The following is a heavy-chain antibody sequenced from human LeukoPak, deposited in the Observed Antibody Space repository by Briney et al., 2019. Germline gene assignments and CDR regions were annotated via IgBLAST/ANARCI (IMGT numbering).Heavy chain of an antibody. J-gene: IGHJ3*02. D-gene: IGHD3-10*01. CDR1: GFTFSVYA. CDR3: TGSGDGAFDN. Sequence: WGSLSLSCAASGFTFSVYAMNWVRQAPGKGLEWVSYISNSGETTYCADSVKGRLTISRDNNNNSLYLQMNSLRAEDTAVYYCTGSGDGAFDNWGQGSTVTVSS. V-gene: IGHV3-48*03. CDR2: ISNSGETT.